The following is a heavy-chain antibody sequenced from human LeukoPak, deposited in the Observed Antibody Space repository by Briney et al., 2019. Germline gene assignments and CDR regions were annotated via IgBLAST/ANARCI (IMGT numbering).Heavy chain of an antibody. CDR1: GGSMSSYY. D-gene: IGHD5-24*01. V-gene: IGHV4-59*08. CDR2: IYYSGST. CDR3: ARGARAGYNLEPFDY. Sequence: SETLSLTCTVSGGSMSSYYWSWIRQPPGKGLEWIGYIYYSGSTKHNPSLKSRVTISVDTSKNQFSLKLSSVTAADTAVYYCARGARAGYNLEPFDYWGQGTLVTVSS. J-gene: IGHJ4*02.